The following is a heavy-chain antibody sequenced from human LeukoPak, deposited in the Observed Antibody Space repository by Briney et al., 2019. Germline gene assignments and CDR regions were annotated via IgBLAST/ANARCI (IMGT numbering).Heavy chain of an antibody. J-gene: IGHJ4*02. CDR2: IYYSGST. Sequence: PSETLSLTCTVSGGSISNYYWSWIRQPPGKGLEWIGYIYYSGSTNYNPSLKSRVTISVDTSENQFSLKLSSVTAADTAVYYCARRRAAAGTSYFDCWGQGTLVTVSS. V-gene: IGHV4-59*08. CDR1: GGSISNYY. CDR3: ARRRAAAGTSYFDC. D-gene: IGHD6-13*01.